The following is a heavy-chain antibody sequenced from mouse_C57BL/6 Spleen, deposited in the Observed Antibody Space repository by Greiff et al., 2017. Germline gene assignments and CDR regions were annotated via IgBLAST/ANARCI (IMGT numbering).Heavy chain of an antibody. CDR2: INPSSGYT. CDR1: GYTFTSYW. V-gene: IGHV1-7*01. J-gene: IGHJ2*01. D-gene: IGHD3-2*02. Sequence: QVQLQQSGAELAKPGASVTLSCKASGYTFTSYWMHWVKQRPGQGLEWIGYINPSSGYTKYNQKFKDKATLTADKSSSTAYMQLSSLTYEDSAIYYSTRSVSSNLDYWGQGTTLTVSS. CDR3: TRSVSSNLDY.